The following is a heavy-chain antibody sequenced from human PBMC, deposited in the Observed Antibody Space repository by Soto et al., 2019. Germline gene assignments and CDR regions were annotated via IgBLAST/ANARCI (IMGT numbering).Heavy chain of an antibody. D-gene: IGHD6-19*01. Sequence: WGSLRLSCAASGFTFSSYSMNWVRQAPGKGLEWVSSISSSSSYIYYADSVKGRFTISRDNAKNSLYLQMNSLRAEDTAVYYCARVRAVAGTGRCLDNWGQGTLVTVSS. CDR2: ISSSSSYI. J-gene: IGHJ4*01. CDR1: GFTFSSYS. V-gene: IGHV3-21*01. CDR3: ARVRAVAGTGRCLDN.